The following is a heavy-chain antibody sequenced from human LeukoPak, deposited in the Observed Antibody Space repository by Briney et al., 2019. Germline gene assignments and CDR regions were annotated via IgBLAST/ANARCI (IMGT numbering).Heavy chain of an antibody. J-gene: IGHJ4*02. Sequence: GGSLRLSCAASGFTFSSYAMSWVRQAPGKGLEWVSAISGSGGSTYYADSVKGRFTISRGNSKNTLYLQMNSLRAEDTAVYYCAKDLRHDYGDYVDYWGQGTLVTVSS. CDR1: GFTFSSYA. CDR2: ISGSGGST. D-gene: IGHD4-17*01. CDR3: AKDLRHDYGDYVDY. V-gene: IGHV3-23*01.